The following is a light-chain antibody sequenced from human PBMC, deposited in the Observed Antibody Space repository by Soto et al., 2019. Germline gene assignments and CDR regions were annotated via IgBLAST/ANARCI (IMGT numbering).Light chain of an antibody. CDR1: QSISSY. J-gene: IGKJ1*01. CDR2: AAS. CDR3: QQSYSTPRT. Sequence: DIQMTQSPSSLPASVGDRVTITCRASQSISSYLSWYQQKPGTAPKLLIYAASSLQSGVPSRFSGSGSGTDFTLTISSLQPEDFATYFCQQSYSTPRTFGQGTKVEIK. V-gene: IGKV1-39*01.